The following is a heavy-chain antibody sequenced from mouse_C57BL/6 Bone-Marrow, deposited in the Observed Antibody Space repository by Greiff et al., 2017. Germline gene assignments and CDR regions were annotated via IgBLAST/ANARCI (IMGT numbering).Heavy chain of an antibody. D-gene: IGHD2-4*01. CDR1: GFTFTSYG. CDR2: IGPSDSYT. V-gene: IGHV1-50*01. CDR3: ARLGDYDDFDY. J-gene: IGHJ2*01. Sequence: QVQLLQPGADLVKPGASLKLSCTASGFTFTSYGMPWVHQRPGQGLEWIGDIGPSDSYTYYPQKFKGQATLTVDTSSSTAYMQLSSLTSEDSAVYYCARLGDYDDFDYWGQGTTLTVSS.